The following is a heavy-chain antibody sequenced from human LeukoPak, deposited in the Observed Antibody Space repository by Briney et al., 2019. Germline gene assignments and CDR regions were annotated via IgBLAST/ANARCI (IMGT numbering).Heavy chain of an antibody. CDR3: ARQADQPSWFDP. CDR2: IYHRGSA. CDR1: GGSISSYY. J-gene: IGHJ5*02. Sequence: PSETLSLTCTVSGGSISSYYWTWIRQPPGKGLEWIGYIYHRGSANYNPSLKSRVTISVDTSKNQFSLKLSSVTAADTAVYYCARQADQPSWFDPWGQGTLVTVSS. V-gene: IGHV4-59*08.